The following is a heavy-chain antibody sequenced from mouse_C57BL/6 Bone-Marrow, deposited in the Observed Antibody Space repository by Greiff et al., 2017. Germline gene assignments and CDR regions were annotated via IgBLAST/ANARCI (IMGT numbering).Heavy chain of an antibody. CDR2: IYPCSGST. CDR3: SFSNYGLNYYIDD. CDR1: GYTFTSYW. V-gene: IGHV1-55*01. Sequence: QVQLQQSGAELVKPGASVKMSCKASGYTFTSYWITWVKQRPGQGLAWIGDIYPCSGSTYYNEKFKSKATMTVDKSSSTAYMQLSSLTSEDSAVYDCSFSNYGLNYYIDDWGQGTTLTVSA. J-gene: IGHJ2*01. D-gene: IGHD2-5*01.